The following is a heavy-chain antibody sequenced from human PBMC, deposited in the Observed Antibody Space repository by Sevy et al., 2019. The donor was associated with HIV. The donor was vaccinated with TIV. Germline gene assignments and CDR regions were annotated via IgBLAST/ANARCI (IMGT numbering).Heavy chain of an antibody. CDR1: GGSISSYY. V-gene: IGHV4-59*01. CDR2: MDYSGSS. CDR3: ARAGGSTDWGIDV. D-gene: IGHD2-2*01. J-gene: IGHJ6*02. Sequence: SETLSLTCTVSGGSISSYYWKWIRQPPGKGLEWIGYMDYSGSSSYNPSLKGRVPISLDTSKNQFSLKLTSVTAAETAVYYCARAGGSTDWGIDVWGQGTTVTVSS.